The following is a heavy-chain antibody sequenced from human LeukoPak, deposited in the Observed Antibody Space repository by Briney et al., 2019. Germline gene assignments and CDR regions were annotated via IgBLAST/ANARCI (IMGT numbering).Heavy chain of an antibody. J-gene: IGHJ4*02. D-gene: IGHD1-1*01. CDR3: ARGTTDAY. V-gene: IGHV1-46*01. CDR1: GYTFTSYY. Sequence: ASVKVSCKASGYTFTSYYIDWVRQAPGQGLEWMGVINPSGGNTRYAQKFQGRVTMTGDPSTRTVYMELSSLTSDDTAVYYCARGTTDAYWGQGTPVTVSS. CDR2: INPSGGNT.